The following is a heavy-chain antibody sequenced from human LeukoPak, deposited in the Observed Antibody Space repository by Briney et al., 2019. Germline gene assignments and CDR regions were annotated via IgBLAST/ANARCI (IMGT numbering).Heavy chain of an antibody. V-gene: IGHV3-30*18. CDR2: ISSDGSNE. CDR3: AKDPQTVPAFDI. Sequence: PGGSLRLSCAASGLTFSSYGMHCVRQAPGKGLEWVAVISSDGSNEYSADSVKGRFTISRDNSKNTLSLQMNSLRAEDTAVYYCAKDPQTVPAFDIWGQGTMVTVSS. J-gene: IGHJ3*02. D-gene: IGHD4-17*01. CDR1: GLTFSSYG.